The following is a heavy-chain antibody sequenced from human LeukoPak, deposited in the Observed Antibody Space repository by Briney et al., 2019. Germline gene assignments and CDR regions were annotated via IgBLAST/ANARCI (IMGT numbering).Heavy chain of an antibody. D-gene: IGHD4/OR15-4a*01. CDR1: GFTFSNYW. CDR3: ARDDYGGTGY. J-gene: IGHJ4*02. V-gene: IGHV3-7*01. CDR2: IKPDGSEK. Sequence: GGSLRLSCAASGFTFSNYWMSWVRQAPGKGLEWVANIKPDGSEKYYVDSVKGRFTISRDNAKNSLYLQMNSLRAEDTAVYYCARDDYGGTGYWGQGTPVTVSS.